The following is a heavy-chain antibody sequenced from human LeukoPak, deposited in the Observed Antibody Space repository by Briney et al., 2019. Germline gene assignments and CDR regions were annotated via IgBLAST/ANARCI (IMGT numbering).Heavy chain of an antibody. Sequence: SETLSLTCTVSGGSISNSSHYWDWIRQAPGKGLEWIGEINHSGSTNYNPSLKSRVTISVDTSKNQFSLKLSSVTAADTAVYYCARSMGGSYYYWFDPWGQGTLVTVSS. V-gene: IGHV4-39*07. CDR2: INHSGST. CDR1: GGSISNSSHY. J-gene: IGHJ5*02. CDR3: ARSMGGSYYYWFDP. D-gene: IGHD1-26*01.